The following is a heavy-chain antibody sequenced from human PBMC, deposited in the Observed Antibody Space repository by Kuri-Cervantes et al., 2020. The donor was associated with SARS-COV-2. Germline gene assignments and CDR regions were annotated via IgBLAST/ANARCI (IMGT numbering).Heavy chain of an antibody. CDR2: IIPIFGTA. CDR3: ARGVGSSGWYPLGGYYYYYMDV. V-gene: IGHV1-69*13. Sequence: SVKVSCKASGGTFSSYAISWVRQAPGQGFEWMGGIIPIFGTANYAQKFQGRVTITADESTSTAYMELSSLRSEDTAVYYCARGVGSSGWYPLGGYYYYYMDVWGKGTTVTVSS. CDR1: GGTFSSYA. D-gene: IGHD6-19*01. J-gene: IGHJ6*03.